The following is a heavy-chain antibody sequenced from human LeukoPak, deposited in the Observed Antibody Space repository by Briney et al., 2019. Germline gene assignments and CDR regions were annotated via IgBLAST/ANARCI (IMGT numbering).Heavy chain of an antibody. J-gene: IGHJ4*02. Sequence: GGSLRLSCAASGFTFSSYAMSWVRQAPGKGLEWVSGIVGSGGSTYYADSVKGRFTISRDKSKNTLYLQMNSLRAEDTAVYYCAKDRGVVIRNLFDYWGQGTLVTVSS. D-gene: IGHD3-3*01. CDR1: GFTFSSYA. CDR2: IVGSGGST. V-gene: IGHV3-23*01. CDR3: AKDRGVVIRNLFDY.